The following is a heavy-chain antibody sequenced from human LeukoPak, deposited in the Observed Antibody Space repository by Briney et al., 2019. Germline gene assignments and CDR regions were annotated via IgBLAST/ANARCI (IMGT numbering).Heavy chain of an antibody. CDR2: VDPEDGET. D-gene: IGHD3-3*01. CDR1: GYTFTDYY. CDR3: ATPQITIFGVVIQGFDY. V-gene: IGHV1-69-2*01. Sequence: GATVKISCKASGYTFTDYYMHWVQQAPGKGLEWMGRVDPEDGETIYAEKFQGRVTITADTSTDTAYMELSSLRSEDTAVYYCATPQITIFGVVIQGFDYWGQGTLVTVSS. J-gene: IGHJ4*02.